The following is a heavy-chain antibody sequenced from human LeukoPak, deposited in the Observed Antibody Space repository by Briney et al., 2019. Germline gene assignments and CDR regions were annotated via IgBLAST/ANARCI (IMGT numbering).Heavy chain of an antibody. Sequence: GASVKVSCKASGGTFSSYAISWVRQAPGQGLEWMGGIIPIYGTANYAQKFQGRVTITADKSTSTAYMELSSLRSEDTAVYYCAHAPFYYYYMDVWGKGTTVTVSS. CDR1: GGTFSSYA. CDR3: AHAPFYYYYMDV. CDR2: IIPIYGTA. J-gene: IGHJ6*03. V-gene: IGHV1-69*06.